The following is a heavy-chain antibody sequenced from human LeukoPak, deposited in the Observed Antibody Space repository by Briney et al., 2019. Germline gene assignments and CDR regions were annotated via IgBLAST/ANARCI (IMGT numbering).Heavy chain of an antibody. D-gene: IGHD2-8*01. V-gene: IGHV3-33*06. J-gene: IGHJ4*02. CDR1: GFTFSSYG. CDR3: AKDLGYCTNGVCYRTNYFDY. Sequence: GRSLRLSCAASGFTFSSYGMHWVRQAPGKGLEWVAVIWYDGSNKYYADSVKGRFTISRDNSKNTLYLQMNSLRAEDTAVYYCAKDLGYCTNGVCYRTNYFDYWGQGTLVTVSS. CDR2: IWYDGSNK.